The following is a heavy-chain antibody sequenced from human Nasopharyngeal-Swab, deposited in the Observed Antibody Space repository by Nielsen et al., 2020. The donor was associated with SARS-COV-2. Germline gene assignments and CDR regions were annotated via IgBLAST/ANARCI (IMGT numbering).Heavy chain of an antibody. V-gene: IGHV4-39*07. J-gene: IGHJ4*02. CDR2: IYYSGST. D-gene: IGHD3-16*01. CDR1: GGSISSSSYY. Sequence: SEILSLTCTVSGGSISSSSYYWGWIRQPPGKGLEWIGSIYYSGSTYYNPSLKSRVTISVDTSKNQFSLKLSSVTAADTAVYYCARDVEDLLREGGQYYFDYWGQGTLVTVSS. CDR3: ARDVEDLLREGGQYYFDY.